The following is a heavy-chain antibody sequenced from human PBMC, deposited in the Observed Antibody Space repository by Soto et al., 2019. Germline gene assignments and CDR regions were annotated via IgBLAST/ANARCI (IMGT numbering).Heavy chain of an antibody. CDR2: ISAYNGNT. Sequence: ASVKVSCKASGYTFTSYGISWVRQAPGQGLEWMGWISAYNGNTNYAQKLQGRVTMTTDTSTSTAYMELRSLRSDDTAVYYCARVTIFGVVITRPPIDYWGQGTLVTVSS. CDR3: ARVTIFGVVITRPPIDY. D-gene: IGHD3-3*01. J-gene: IGHJ4*02. V-gene: IGHV1-18*01. CDR1: GYTFTSYG.